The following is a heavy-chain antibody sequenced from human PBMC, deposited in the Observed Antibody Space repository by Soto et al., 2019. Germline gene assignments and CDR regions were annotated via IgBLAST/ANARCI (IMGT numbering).Heavy chain of an antibody. CDR2: IYHSGST. Sequence: SETLSLTCAVSGGSISSSNWWSWVRQPPGKGLEWIGEIYHSGSTNYNPSLKSRVTISVDKSKNQFSLKLSSVTAADTAVYYCASYVRFLEWLLPNYWGQGTLVTVSS. CDR3: ASYVRFLEWLLPNY. D-gene: IGHD3-3*01. J-gene: IGHJ4*02. V-gene: IGHV4-4*02. CDR1: GGSISSSNW.